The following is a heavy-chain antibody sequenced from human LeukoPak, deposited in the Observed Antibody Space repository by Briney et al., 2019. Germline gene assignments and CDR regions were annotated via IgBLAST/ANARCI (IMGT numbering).Heavy chain of an antibody. V-gene: IGHV3-21*01. Sequence: SGGSLRLSCAASGFTFNTCSMFWVRQAPGKGLEWVSAISGNSYHIYYANSVKGRFTISRDNAKNSLYLQMNSLRGEDTAVYYCASSTLGYFDYWGHGTLVTVSS. CDR3: ASSTLGYFDY. J-gene: IGHJ4*01. CDR1: GFTFNTCS. D-gene: IGHD7-27*01. CDR2: ISGNSYHI.